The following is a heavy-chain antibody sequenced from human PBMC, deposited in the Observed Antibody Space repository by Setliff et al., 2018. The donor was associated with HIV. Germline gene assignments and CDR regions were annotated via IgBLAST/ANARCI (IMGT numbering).Heavy chain of an antibody. J-gene: IGHJ4*02. CDR3: ARDSSSDWYYGKSHDN. D-gene: IGHD6-19*01. CDR2: ISSRSSNN. CDR1: GFTFSDHF. V-gene: IGHV3-48*01. Sequence: PGGSLRLSCAASGFTFSDHFMDWVRQAPGEGLEWVSYISSRSSNNYYADSVKGRFTISRDNAGDSLYLQMNSLRVEDTAVYFCARDSSSDWYYGKSHDNWGQGTLVTVSS.